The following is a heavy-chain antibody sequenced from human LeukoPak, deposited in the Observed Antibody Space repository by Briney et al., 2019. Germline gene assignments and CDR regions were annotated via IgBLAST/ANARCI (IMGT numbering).Heavy chain of an antibody. Sequence: GGSLRLSCAASGFTFSNAWMSWVRQAPGKGLEWVGRIKSKTDGGTTDYAAPVKGRFTISRDDSKNTLYLQMNSLKTEDTAVYYCTTDRSLLWYYYYMDVWGKGTTVTISS. V-gene: IGHV3-15*01. CDR3: TTDRSLLWYYYYMDV. CDR1: GFTFSNAW. CDR2: IKSKTDGGTT. J-gene: IGHJ6*03. D-gene: IGHD2-2*01.